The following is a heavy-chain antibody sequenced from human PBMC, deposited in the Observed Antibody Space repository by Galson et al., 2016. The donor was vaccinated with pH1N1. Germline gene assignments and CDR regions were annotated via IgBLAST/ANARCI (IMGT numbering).Heavy chain of an antibody. V-gene: IGHV4-61*02. J-gene: IGHJ3*02. Sequence: TLSLTCTVSGGSINSDNYYWSWIRQPAGKGLEWIGRIYPSGGTNYNPSLKSRVTISVDTSKNQFSLKLSSVTAADTAVYYCARDAAHSGTYYVVFDTWGQGTIVTVSS. D-gene: IGHD1-26*01. CDR1: GGSINSDNYY. CDR3: ARDAAHSGTYYVVFDT. CDR2: IYPSGGT.